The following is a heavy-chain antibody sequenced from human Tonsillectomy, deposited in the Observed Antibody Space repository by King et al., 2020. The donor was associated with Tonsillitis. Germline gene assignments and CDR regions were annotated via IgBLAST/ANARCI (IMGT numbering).Heavy chain of an antibody. CDR1: GGSISSGDYY. V-gene: IGHV4-30-4*01. J-gene: IGHJ6*02. D-gene: IGHD3-10*01. CDR3: ARDRGPRMTMVRGVLEYYGMDV. Sequence: QLQESGPGLVKPSQTLSLTCTVSGGSISSGDYYWSWIRQPPGKGLEWIGYIYYSGSTYYNPSLKSRVTISVDTSKNQFSLKLSSVTAADTAVYYCARDRGPRMTMVRGVLEYYGMDVWGQGTTVTVSS. CDR2: IYYSGST.